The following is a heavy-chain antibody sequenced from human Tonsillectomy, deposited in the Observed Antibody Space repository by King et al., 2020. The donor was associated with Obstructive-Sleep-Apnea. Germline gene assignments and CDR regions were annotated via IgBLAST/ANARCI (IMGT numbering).Heavy chain of an antibody. CDR2: ISSSSTYI. D-gene: IGHD6-13*01. V-gene: IGHV3-21*01. CDR1: GFTFSSYS. J-gene: IGHJ4*02. Sequence: VQLVESGGGLVKPGGSLRLSCAASGFTFSSYSMNWVRQASGKGLEWVSSISSSSTYINYADSVKGRFTISRDNAKNSLYLQMNSLRAEDTAVYSFARVYIAAAGHTLDYWGQGTLVTVSS. CDR3: ARVYIAAAGHTLDY.